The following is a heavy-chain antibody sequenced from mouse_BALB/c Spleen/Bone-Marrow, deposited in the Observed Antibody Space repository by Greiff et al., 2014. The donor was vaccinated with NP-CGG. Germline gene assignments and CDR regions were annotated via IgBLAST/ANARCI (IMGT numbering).Heavy chain of an antibody. CDR2: IYYSGGS. V-gene: IGHV3-1*02. Sequence: EVQLVESGPDLVKPSQSLSLTCTVSGYSITSGYSWHWIRQFPGNKLEWMGFIYYSGGSNYNPSLKSRVSISRDTSKNQFFLQLNSVTSEDAATYYCARHDGYFDYWGQGTTLTVSS. CDR3: ARHDGYFDY. CDR1: GYSITSGYS. J-gene: IGHJ2*01. D-gene: IGHD2-3*01.